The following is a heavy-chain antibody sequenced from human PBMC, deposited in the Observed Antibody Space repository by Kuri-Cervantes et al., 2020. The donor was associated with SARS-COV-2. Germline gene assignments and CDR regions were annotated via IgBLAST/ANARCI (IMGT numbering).Heavy chain of an antibody. J-gene: IGHJ6*03. D-gene: IGHD3-3*01. CDR2: ISWNSGSI. V-gene: IGHV3-9*01. CDR3: ARDKFYDFWSGYPEGYYYYYYMDV. CDR1: GFTFDDYA. Sequence: SLKISCAASGFTFDDYAMHWVRQAPGKGLEWVSGISWNSGSIGYADSVKGRFTISRDNAKNSLYLQMNSLRAEDTAVYYCARDKFYDFWSGYPEGYYYYYYMDVWGKGTTVTVSS.